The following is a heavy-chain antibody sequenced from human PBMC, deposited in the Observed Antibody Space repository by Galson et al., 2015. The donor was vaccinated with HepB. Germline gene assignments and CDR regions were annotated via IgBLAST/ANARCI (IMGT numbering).Heavy chain of an antibody. CDR3: AREGKTTVVTPYYFDY. J-gene: IGHJ4*02. CDR2: ISYDGSNK. V-gene: IGHV3-30-3*01. CDR1: GFTFSSYA. D-gene: IGHD4-23*01. Sequence: SVRLSCAASGFTFSSYAMHWVRQAPGKGLEWVAVISYDGSNKYYADSVKGRFTISRDNSKNTLYLQMNSLRAEDTAVYYCAREGKTTVVTPYYFDYWGQGTLVTVSS.